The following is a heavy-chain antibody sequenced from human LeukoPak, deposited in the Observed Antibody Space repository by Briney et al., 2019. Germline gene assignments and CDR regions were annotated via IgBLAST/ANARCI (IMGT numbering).Heavy chain of an antibody. V-gene: IGHV1-18*01. J-gene: IGHJ4*02. CDR2: ISAYNGNT. Sequence: ASVKVSCKASGYTFTSYGISWVRQAPGQGLEWMGWISAYNGNTNYAQKLQGRVTMTTDTSTSTAYMELRSLRSDDTAVYCCARDSRYYGSGSYPDYWGQGTLVTVSS. CDR3: ARDSRYYGSGSYPDY. D-gene: IGHD3-10*01. CDR1: GYTFTSYG.